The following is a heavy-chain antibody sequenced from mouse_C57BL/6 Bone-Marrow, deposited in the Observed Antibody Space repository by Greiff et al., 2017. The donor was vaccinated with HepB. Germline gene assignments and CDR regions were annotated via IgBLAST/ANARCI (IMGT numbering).Heavy chain of an antibody. CDR3: ARDRGYFDV. D-gene: IGHD3-1*01. CDR2: IYPSDSET. CDR1: GYTFTSYW. V-gene: IGHV1-61*01. Sequence: VKLMESGAELVRPGSSVKLSCKASGYTFTSYWMDWVKQRPGQGLEWIGNIYPSDSETHYNQKFKDKATLTVDKSSSTAYMQLSSLTSEDSAVYYCARDRGYFDVWGTGTTVTVSS. J-gene: IGHJ1*03.